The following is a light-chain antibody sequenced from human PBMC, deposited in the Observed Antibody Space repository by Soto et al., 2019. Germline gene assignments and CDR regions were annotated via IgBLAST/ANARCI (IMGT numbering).Light chain of an antibody. CDR3: PQYGSSPIP. J-gene: IGKJ5*01. CDR1: QSVSSSY. CDR2: GAS. Sequence: EIVLTQSPGTLSLSPGERATLSCRASQSVSSSYLAWYQQKPGQAPRLLIYGASSRATGIPDRFSGSGSGTDFTLTISRLEPEDFAVYYCPQYGSSPIPFGQGTRLEI. V-gene: IGKV3-20*01.